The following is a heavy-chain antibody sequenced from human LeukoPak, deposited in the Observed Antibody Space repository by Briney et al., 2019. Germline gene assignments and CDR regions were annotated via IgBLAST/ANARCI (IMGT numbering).Heavy chain of an antibody. CDR3: ARVVTSVVYAIFGTRSLYYFDY. J-gene: IGHJ4*02. CDR1: GGSISSYY. D-gene: IGHD2-8*02. CDR2: IYYSGST. V-gene: IGHV4-59*01. Sequence: KPSETLSLTCTVSGGSISSYYWSWIRQPPGKGLEGIGYIYYSGSTNYNPSLKSRVTISVDTSKNQFSLKLSSVTAADTAVYYCARVVTSVVYAIFGTRSLYYFDYWGQGTLVTVSS.